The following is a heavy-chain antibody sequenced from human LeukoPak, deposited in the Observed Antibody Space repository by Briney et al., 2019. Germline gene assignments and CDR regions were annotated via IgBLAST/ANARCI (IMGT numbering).Heavy chain of an antibody. V-gene: IGHV1-69*17. J-gene: IGHJ4*02. CDR2: IIPIFGIA. Sequence: SVKVSCKASGGTFSSYAISWVRQAPGQGLEWMGGIIPIFGIANYAQKFQGRVTITADKSTSTAYMELRSLRSEDTAVYYCARGHGSNAYYGYWGQGTLVTVSS. D-gene: IGHD2-15*01. CDR1: GGTFSSYA. CDR3: ARGHGSNAYYGY.